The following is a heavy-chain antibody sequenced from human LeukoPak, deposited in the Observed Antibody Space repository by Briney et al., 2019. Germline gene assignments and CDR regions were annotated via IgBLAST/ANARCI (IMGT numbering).Heavy chain of an antibody. CDR2: MNPNSGNT. J-gene: IGHJ6*02. CDR3: ARGDIIVVPAALYYYYGMDV. D-gene: IGHD2-2*01. Sequence: ASVKVSCKASGYTFTSYGIGWVRQAPGQGLEWMGWMNPNSGNTGYAQKFQGRVTMTRNTSISTAYMELSSLRSEDTAVYYCARGDIIVVPAALYYYYGMDVWGQGTTVTVSS. V-gene: IGHV1-8*02. CDR1: GYTFTSYG.